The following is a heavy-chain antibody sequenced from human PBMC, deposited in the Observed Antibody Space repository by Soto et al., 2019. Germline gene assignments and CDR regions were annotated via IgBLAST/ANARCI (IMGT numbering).Heavy chain of an antibody. CDR3: AKGGAYYDFWSGYSPDMDV. CDR1: GFTFSSYA. V-gene: IGHV3-23*01. CDR2: ISGSGGST. D-gene: IGHD3-3*01. J-gene: IGHJ6*02. Sequence: PGGSLRLSCAASGFTFSSYAMSWVRQAPGKGLEWVSAISGSGGSTYYADSVKGRFTISRDNSKNTLYLQMNSLRAEDTAVYYCAKGGAYYDFWSGYSPDMDVWGQGXTVTVSS.